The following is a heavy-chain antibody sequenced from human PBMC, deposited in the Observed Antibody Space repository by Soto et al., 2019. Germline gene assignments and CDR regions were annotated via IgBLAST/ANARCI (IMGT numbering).Heavy chain of an antibody. CDR2: IYYSGRT. V-gene: IGHV4-59*01. CDR1: GGSISSYY. Sequence: SETLSLTCTVSGGSISSYYWSWIRQPPGKGLEWIGYIYYSGRTNYNPSLKSRVTISVDTSKNQFSLKLSSVTAADTAVYYCARVRGSDAFDIWGQGTMVTVSS. D-gene: IGHD3-10*01. J-gene: IGHJ3*02. CDR3: ARVRGSDAFDI.